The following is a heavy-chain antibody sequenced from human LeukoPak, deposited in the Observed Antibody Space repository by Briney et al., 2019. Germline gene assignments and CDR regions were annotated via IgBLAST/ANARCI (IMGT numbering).Heavy chain of an antibody. CDR1: GFTFSSYA. CDR2: ISGSGAST. CDR3: AKGPYSESYSDY. J-gene: IGHJ4*02. D-gene: IGHD1-26*01. V-gene: IGHV3-23*01. Sequence: GGSLRLSCAASGFTFSSYAMSWVRQAPGKGLEWVSTISGSGASTYYADSVKGRFTISRDNSKNTLYLQMNSLRAEDTAIYYCAKGPYSESYSDYWGQGTLVTVSS.